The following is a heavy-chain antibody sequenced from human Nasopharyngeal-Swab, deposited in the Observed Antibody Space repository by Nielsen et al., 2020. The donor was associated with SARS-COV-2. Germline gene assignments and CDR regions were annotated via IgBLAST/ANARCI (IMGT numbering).Heavy chain of an antibody. D-gene: IGHD4-23*01. CDR2: IYYSGST. CDR1: GGSISSSSYY. V-gene: IGHV4-39*07. CDR3: ARDTLYGGNDY. J-gene: IGHJ4*02. Sequence: SETLSLTCTVSGGSISSSSYYWVWIRQPPGKGLEWIGSIYYSGSTYYNPSLKSRVTISVDTSKNQFSLKLSSVTAADTAVYYCARDTLYGGNDYWGQGTLVTVSS.